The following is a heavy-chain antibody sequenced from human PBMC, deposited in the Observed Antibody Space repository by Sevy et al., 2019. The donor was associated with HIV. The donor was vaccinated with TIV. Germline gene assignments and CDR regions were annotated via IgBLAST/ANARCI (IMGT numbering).Heavy chain of an antibody. Sequence: GGSLRLSCSASGFTFSSYAMHWVRQAPGKGLEYVSAISSNGGSTYYADSVKGRFTISRDNSKNTLYLQMSSLRAEETAVYYCVKDGAPTYYYDSSGYYYPNAFDYWGQGTLVTVSS. D-gene: IGHD3-22*01. CDR1: GFTFSSYA. CDR2: ISSNGGST. V-gene: IGHV3-64D*06. CDR3: VKDGAPTYYYDSSGYYYPNAFDY. J-gene: IGHJ4*02.